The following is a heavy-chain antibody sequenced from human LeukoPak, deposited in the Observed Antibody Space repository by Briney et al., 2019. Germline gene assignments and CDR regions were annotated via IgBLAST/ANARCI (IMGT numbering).Heavy chain of an antibody. CDR1: GFTFSSYA. CDR2: ISSNGGST. CDR3: ARAPGVTAITLWYFDL. J-gene: IGHJ2*01. V-gene: IGHV3-64*01. D-gene: IGHD2-21*02. Sequence: GGSLRLSCAASGFTFSSYAMHWVRQAPGKGLEYVSAISSNGGSTYYANSVKGRFTISRDNSKNTLYLQMGSLRAEDMAVYYCARAPGVTAITLWYFDLWGRGTLVTVSS.